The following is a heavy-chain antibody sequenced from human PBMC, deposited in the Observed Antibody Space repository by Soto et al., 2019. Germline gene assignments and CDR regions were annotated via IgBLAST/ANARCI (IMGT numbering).Heavy chain of an antibody. Sequence: GGSLRLSCTASGFTFSSYWMHWVRQAPGKGLVWVSRINSDGSSTSYADSVKGRFTISRDNAKNTLYLQMNSLRAEDTAVYYCARDPSPLGYCSSTSCYPVDYWGQGTLVTVSS. CDR2: INSDGSST. CDR3: ARDPSPLGYCSSTSCYPVDY. D-gene: IGHD2-2*01. CDR1: GFTFSSYW. V-gene: IGHV3-74*01. J-gene: IGHJ4*02.